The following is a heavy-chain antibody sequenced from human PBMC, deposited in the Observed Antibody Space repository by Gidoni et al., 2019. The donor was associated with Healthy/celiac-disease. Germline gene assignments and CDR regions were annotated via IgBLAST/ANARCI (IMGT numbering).Heavy chain of an antibody. CDR3: ARVGSSGSYMDY. Sequence: EVQLVESGGGVVRPGGSLRLSCAASGFTFDEYGMRWVRQAPGKGLEWISGINWNGGSTGYADSVKGRFTISRDKAKNSLFLQMSNLRAEDTALYYCARVGSSGSYMDYWGQGTLVTVSS. CDR1: GFTFDEYG. J-gene: IGHJ4*02. D-gene: IGHD1-26*01. CDR2: INWNGGST. V-gene: IGHV3-20*04.